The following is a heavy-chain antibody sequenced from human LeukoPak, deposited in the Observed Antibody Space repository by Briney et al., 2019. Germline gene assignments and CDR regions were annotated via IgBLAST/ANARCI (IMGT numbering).Heavy chain of an antibody. CDR3: AKDTGWFRSGFSFRPGLLFDY. CDR2: ISGSGGST. J-gene: IGHJ4*02. Sequence: GGSLRLSCAASGFTFSSYAMSWVRQAPGKGLEWVSAISGSGGSTYYADSVKGRFTISRDNSKNTLYLQMNSLRAEDTAVYYCAKDTGWFRSGFSFRPGLLFDYWGQGTLVTASS. D-gene: IGHD2-15*01. CDR1: GFTFSSYA. V-gene: IGHV3-23*01.